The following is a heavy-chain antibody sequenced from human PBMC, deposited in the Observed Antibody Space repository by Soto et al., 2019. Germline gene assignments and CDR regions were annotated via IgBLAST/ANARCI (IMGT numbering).Heavy chain of an antibody. J-gene: IGHJ4*02. V-gene: IGHV3-7*01. D-gene: IGHD2-15*01. CDR3: TRGDGRCSGGSCFFDS. Sequence: EVQLVESGGGLVQSGGSLRLSCIASGFSITQYWMSWVLQTPRKGLECVAKINEDGTKRDYMESVEGRFTISRDNAKNSVSLQMNRLRADDTAVYFCTRGDGRCSGGSCFFDSWGQGPLVTVSS. CDR2: INEDGTKR. CDR1: GFSITQYW.